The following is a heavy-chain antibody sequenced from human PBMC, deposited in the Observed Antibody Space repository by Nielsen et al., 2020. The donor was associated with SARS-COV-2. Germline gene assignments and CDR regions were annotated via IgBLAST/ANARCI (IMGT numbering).Heavy chain of an antibody. Sequence: SETLSLTCTVSGGSITYGGYYWSWIRQHPGKGHEWIGFISYSGSTYFNPSLASRASISLDTSQNQFSLRLTSMTAADTAVYYCARVTDDITPRSRWFDIWGQGSQVTVAS. CDR1: GGSITYGGYY. J-gene: IGHJ5*01. CDR2: ISYSGST. V-gene: IGHV4-31*03. CDR3: ARVTDDITPRSRWFDI. D-gene: IGHD3-10*01.